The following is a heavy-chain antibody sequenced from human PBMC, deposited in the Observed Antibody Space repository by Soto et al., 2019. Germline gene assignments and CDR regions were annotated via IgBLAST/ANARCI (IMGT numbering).Heavy chain of an antibody. CDR3: ARGYCSGGSCMHFDD. Sequence: SETLSLTCAVYGGSFSGYYWSWIRQPPGKGLEWIGEINHSGSTNYNPSLKSRVTISVDTSKNQFSLKLSSVTAADTAVYYCARGYCSGGSCMHFDDWGQGTLVTVSS. CDR1: GGSFSGYY. V-gene: IGHV4-34*01. CDR2: INHSGST. J-gene: IGHJ4*02. D-gene: IGHD2-15*01.